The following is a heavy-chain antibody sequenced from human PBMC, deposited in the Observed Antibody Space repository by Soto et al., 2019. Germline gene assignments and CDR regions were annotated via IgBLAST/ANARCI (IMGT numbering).Heavy chain of an antibody. CDR1: GFRFSVFY. CDR2: ISSSGSHT. V-gene: IGHV3-11*06. Sequence: GSSLRSSCAALGFRFSVFYKSWIRPAPGKGLEWISYISSSGSHTPYADSVKGRFTISRDNAKNSVYLQMNSLRAEDTAVYYCARVGSTSAAGVLDYWGLGTLVTVTS. D-gene: IGHD6-13*01. J-gene: IGHJ4*02. CDR3: ARVGSTSAAGVLDY.